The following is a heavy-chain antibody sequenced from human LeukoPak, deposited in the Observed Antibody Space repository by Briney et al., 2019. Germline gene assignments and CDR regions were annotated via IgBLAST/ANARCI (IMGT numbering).Heavy chain of an antibody. Sequence: PGGSLRLSCVVSGLNVSRNSMNWVRQAPGKGLEWVAFIWYDGSQKYYADSVKGRFTISRDKSKNTLYLQMNSLRGEDTALYYCTRDGGKGYGLDYWGQGTLVTVSS. CDR2: IWYDGSQK. J-gene: IGHJ4*02. V-gene: IGHV3-30*02. CDR1: GLNVSRNS. CDR3: TRDGGKGYGLDY. D-gene: IGHD2-15*01.